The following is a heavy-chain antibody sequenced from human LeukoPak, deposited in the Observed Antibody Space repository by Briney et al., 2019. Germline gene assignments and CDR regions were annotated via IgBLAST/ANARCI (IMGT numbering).Heavy chain of an antibody. Sequence: SETLSLTCTVSGGSISSYYWSWIRQPPGKGLEWIGYIYYSGSTNYNPSLKSRVTISVDTSKNQFSLKLSSVTAADTAVYYCARGLKLPTGYFDYWGQGTLVTVSS. CDR1: GGSISSYY. D-gene: IGHD3-9*01. CDR3: ARGLKLPTGYFDY. J-gene: IGHJ4*02. CDR2: IYYSGST. V-gene: IGHV4-59*01.